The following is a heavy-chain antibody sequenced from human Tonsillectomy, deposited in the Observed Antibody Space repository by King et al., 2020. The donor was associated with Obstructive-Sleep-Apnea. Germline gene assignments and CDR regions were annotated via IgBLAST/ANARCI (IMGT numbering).Heavy chain of an antibody. CDR1: GFTFSSYG. D-gene: IGHD3-3*01. CDR2: ISYDGSNK. Sequence: QLVQSGGGVVQPGRSLRLSCAASGFTFSSYGMHWVRQAPGKGLEWVAVISYDGSNKYYADSVKGRFTISRDNSKNTLYLQMNSLRAEDTAVYYCAKDLKPNYDFWSGYEGDYYYGMDVWGQGTTVTVSS. V-gene: IGHV3-30*18. J-gene: IGHJ6*02. CDR3: AKDLKPNYDFWSGYEGDYYYGMDV.